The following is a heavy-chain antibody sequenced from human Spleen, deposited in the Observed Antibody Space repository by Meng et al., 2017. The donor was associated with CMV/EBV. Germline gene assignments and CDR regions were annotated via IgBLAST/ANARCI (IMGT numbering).Heavy chain of an antibody. CDR3: ARGYPDY. J-gene: IGHJ4*02. CDR1: GGPFRGYY. Sequence: SETLSLTCAVYGGPFRGYYWSWIRQPPGKGLEWIGEINHSGSTNYNPSLKSRVTISVDTSKNQFSLKLSSVTAADTAVYYCARGYPDYWGQGTLVTVSS. D-gene: IGHD2-2*01. V-gene: IGHV4-34*01. CDR2: INHSGST.